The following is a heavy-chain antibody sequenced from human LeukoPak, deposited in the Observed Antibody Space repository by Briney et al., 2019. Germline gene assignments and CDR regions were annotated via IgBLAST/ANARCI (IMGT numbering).Heavy chain of an antibody. Sequence: SETLSLTCTVSGGSISSYYWSWIRQPPGKGLEWIGYIYYGGSTNYNPSLKSRVTISVDTSKNQFSLKLSSVTAADTAVYYCARELRGYCSGGSCRDAFDIWGQGTMVTVSS. CDR3: ARELRGYCSGGSCRDAFDI. CDR1: GGSISSYY. CDR2: IYYGGST. J-gene: IGHJ3*02. D-gene: IGHD2-15*01. V-gene: IGHV4-59*01.